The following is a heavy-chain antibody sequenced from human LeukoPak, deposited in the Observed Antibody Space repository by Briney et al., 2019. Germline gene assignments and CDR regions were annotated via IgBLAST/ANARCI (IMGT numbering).Heavy chain of an antibody. CDR1: GFTFSSYS. V-gene: IGHV3-21*01. CDR2: ISSSSSYI. D-gene: IGHD3-10*01. Sequence: GGSLRLSCAASGFTFSSYSMNWVRQAPGKGLEWVSSISSSSSYIYYADSVKGRFTIPRDNAKNSLYLQMNSLRAEDTVVYYCARAYGSGSSPRYYYYYGMDVWGKGTTVTVSS. CDR3: ARAYGSGSSPRYYYYYGMDV. J-gene: IGHJ6*04.